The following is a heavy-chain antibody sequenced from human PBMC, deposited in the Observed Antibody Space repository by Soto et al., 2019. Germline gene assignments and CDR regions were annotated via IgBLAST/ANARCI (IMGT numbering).Heavy chain of an antibody. Sequence: PSETLSLTCTVSGDSVSCYYWYWIRQPAGKGLEWIGRMYTSGITNYSPSLKSRVTMSVDTSKNQFSLKLTSVTAADTAVYYCARDLLEAAAGPVDNWFDPWGQGTLVTVSS. J-gene: IGHJ5*02. D-gene: IGHD6-13*01. V-gene: IGHV4-4*07. CDR2: MYTSGIT. CDR3: ARDLLEAAAGPVDNWFDP. CDR1: GDSVSCYY.